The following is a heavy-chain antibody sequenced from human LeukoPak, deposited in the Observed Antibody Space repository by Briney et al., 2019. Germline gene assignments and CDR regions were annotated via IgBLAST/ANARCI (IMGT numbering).Heavy chain of an antibody. V-gene: IGHV4-4*07. Sequence: PSETLPLTCTVSGGSISPYYWNWIRQPAGKGLEWIGRFYPSGSSDYNPSLKSRVTMSVDTSKNQFSLKLTSVTAADTAIYFCARDLSGSLYFDYWGQGTLVTVSS. CDR1: GGSISPYY. D-gene: IGHD3-10*01. CDR3: ARDLSGSLYFDY. CDR2: FYPSGSS. J-gene: IGHJ4*02.